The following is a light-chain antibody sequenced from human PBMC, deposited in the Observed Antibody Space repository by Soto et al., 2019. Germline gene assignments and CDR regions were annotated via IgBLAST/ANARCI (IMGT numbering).Light chain of an antibody. CDR3: TQLVT. CDR2: GAS. V-gene: IGKV3-20*01. CDR1: QSVSSSY. Sequence: EIVLTQSPGTLSLSPGERATLSCRASQSVSSSYLAWYQQKPGQAPRRLIYGASSRATGIPDRFSGSGSGKDFTLPISRVDLKLFAVSYCTQLVTFGKGTRVDTK. J-gene: IGKJ1*01.